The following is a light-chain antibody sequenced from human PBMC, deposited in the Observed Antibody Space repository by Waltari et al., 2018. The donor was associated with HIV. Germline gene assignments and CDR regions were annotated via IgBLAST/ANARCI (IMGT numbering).Light chain of an antibody. CDR2: HAS. V-gene: IGKV3-11*01. CDR1: QSISFF. J-gene: IGKJ2*01. CDR3: QQRSNWPPKYT. Sequence: DIVLTQSPATLSLSPGERATLSCRASQSISFFLAWYQQKPGQAPSLLIYHASNRATGIPARFSGNGSGTDFTLTINGLTPEDVAVYYCQQRSNWPPKYTFGQGTKLEIK.